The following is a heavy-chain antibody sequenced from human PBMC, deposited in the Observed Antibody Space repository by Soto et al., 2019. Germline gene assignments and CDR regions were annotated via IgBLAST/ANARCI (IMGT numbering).Heavy chain of an antibody. Sequence: QVQLQESGPGLVKPSETLSLTCTVSGGSISSYYWSWIRQPPGKGLEWIGYIYYSGSTPYNPSLKRRVPLSVATSTTQSSLKLSSVTAADTAVYYCASRYAGTLDYWGQGTLVTVSS. J-gene: IGHJ4*02. D-gene: IGHD6-13*01. CDR1: GGSISSYY. CDR2: IYYSGST. V-gene: IGHV4-59*08. CDR3: ASRYAGTLDY.